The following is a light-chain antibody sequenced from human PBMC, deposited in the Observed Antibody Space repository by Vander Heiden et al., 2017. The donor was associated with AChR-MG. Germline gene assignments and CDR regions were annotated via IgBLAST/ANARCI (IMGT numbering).Light chain of an antibody. CDR2: GAS. CDR1: QSVSSN. CDR3: QQYNNWPPNT. Sequence: EIVMTQSPATLSVSPGERATLSCRASQSVSSNLAWYQQKPGQAPRLLIYGASTRDTGIPARFSGSGSGTEFTLKISTLQSEDFAVYYCQQYNNWPPNTFGQRTKLEIK. J-gene: IGKJ2*01. V-gene: IGKV3-15*01.